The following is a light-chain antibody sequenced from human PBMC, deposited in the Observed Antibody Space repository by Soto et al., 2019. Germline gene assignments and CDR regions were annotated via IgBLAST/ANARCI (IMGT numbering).Light chain of an antibody. CDR1: QSVSSN. CDR3: KQYNDWPLT. J-gene: IGKJ1*01. Sequence: EIVMTQSPVTLSVSPGDRATLSCRASQSVSSNLAWYQQKPGQAPSLLIYGAFTRATGIPASFSGTGSGTDFTLTISSLQSEDFALYYCKQYNDWPLTFGQGTKVDI. CDR2: GAF. V-gene: IGKV3-15*01.